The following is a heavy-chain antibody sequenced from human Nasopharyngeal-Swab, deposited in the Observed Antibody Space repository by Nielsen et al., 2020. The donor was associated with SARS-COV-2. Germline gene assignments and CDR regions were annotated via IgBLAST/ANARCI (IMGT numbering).Heavy chain of an antibody. CDR3: ARDRYSNYYYYGMDV. CDR1: SGSISSCSYY. CDR2: LYTSGST. Sequence: SETLSLTCTVSSGSISSCSYYWSWIRQPAGKGLEWIGRLYTSGSTNYNPSLKSRVTISEDTSKNQFSLKLSSVTAADTATYYCARDRYSNYYYYGMDVWGQGTTVTVSS. J-gene: IGHJ6*02. D-gene: IGHD4-11*01. V-gene: IGHV4-61*02.